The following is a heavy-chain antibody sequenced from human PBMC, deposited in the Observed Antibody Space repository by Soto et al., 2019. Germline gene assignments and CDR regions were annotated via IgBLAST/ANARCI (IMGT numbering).Heavy chain of an antibody. V-gene: IGHV1-69*02. CDR3: SIGSWSAETFDV. J-gene: IGHJ3*01. D-gene: IGHD2-2*01. CDR2: IIPMLTVT. Sequence: QVHLEQSGAEVKKPGSSVKVSCKAAGGTFSTYTLIWVRQAPGQGLEWMERIIPMLTVTNSAQKFQGRVTLTADKSTSTAFMELTSLTSDDTAVYYCSIGSWSAETFDVWGQGTMVTVSS. CDR1: GGTFSTYT.